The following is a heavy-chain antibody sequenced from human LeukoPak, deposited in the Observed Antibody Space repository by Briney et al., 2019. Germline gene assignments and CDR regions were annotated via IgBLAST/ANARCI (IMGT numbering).Heavy chain of an antibody. J-gene: IGHJ6*04. CDR3: ARALYGMDV. Sequence: SETLSLTCAVYGGSFSGYYWSWIRQPPGKGLEWIGEINHSGSTNYNPSLKSRVTISVDTSKNQFSLKLSSVTAADTAAYYCARALYGMDVWGKGTTVTVPS. CDR2: INHSGST. CDR1: GGSFSGYY. V-gene: IGHV4-34*01.